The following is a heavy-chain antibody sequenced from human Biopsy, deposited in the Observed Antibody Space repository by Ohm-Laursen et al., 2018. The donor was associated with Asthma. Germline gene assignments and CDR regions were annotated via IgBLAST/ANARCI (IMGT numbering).Heavy chain of an antibody. V-gene: IGHV3-7*01. Sequence: SLRLSCAASGFPFSSYWMTWVRQAPGKGLEWMANIRPDGSETYYADSVRGRFTISRDNAQNSVYLQMNSLRAEDTAVYYCARDGPELPTELDYWGPGTLVTVSS. CDR3: ARDGPELPTELDY. CDR2: IRPDGSET. J-gene: IGHJ4*02. CDR1: GFPFSSYW. D-gene: IGHD1-14*01.